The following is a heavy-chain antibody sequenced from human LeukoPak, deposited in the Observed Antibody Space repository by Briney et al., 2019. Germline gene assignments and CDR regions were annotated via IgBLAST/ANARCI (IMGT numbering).Heavy chain of an antibody. CDR1: GFTFSRSW. CDR3: ARDPRTAGSLQTFY. CDR2: ISGDGTSI. D-gene: IGHD6-13*01. J-gene: IGHJ4*02. Sequence: GGSLRLSCAASGFTFSRSWIHWVRQAPGKGLVWVSRISGDGTSISYADSVRGRFTSSRDNAKSTVYLQMNSLRVEDTAVYYCARDPRTAGSLQTFYWGQGTLVSVSS. V-gene: IGHV3-74*01.